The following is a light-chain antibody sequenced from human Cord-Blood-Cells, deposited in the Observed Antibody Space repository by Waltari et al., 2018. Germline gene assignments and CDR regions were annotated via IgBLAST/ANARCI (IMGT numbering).Light chain of an antibody. CDR1: QSVSSN. CDR2: GAS. V-gene: IGKV3-15*01. J-gene: IGKJ1*01. Sequence: ERVRTQSPATLSVSPGDSATLSCRASQSVSSNLAWYQQKPGQAPRLLIYGASTRSFGIPASLSGRRSGPAFRLTDSTQQSEDSAVYSWQKYNSWPGTLGQGANVDIK. CDR3: QKYNSWPGT.